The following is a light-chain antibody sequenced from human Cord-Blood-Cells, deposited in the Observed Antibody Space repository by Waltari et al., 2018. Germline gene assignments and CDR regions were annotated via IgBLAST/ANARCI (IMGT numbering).Light chain of an antibody. Sequence: DIQMTQSPSSLSASVGDRVTITCRASQSISSYLNWYQQKPGKAPKLLIYAASSLQSGVPSRFSGSGSVTDFTLTISSLQPVDFATYYCQQSYSTPRTFVQGTKVEIK. J-gene: IGKJ1*01. CDR3: QQSYSTPRT. CDR2: AAS. V-gene: IGKV1-39*01. CDR1: QSISSY.